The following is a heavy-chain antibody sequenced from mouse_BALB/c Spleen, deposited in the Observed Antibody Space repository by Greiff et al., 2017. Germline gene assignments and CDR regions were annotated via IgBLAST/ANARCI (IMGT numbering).Heavy chain of an antibody. D-gene: IGHD2-10*01. CDR2: IDPYYGGT. Sequence: EVKLMESGPELEKPGASVKISCKASGYSFTGYNMNWVKQSNGKSLEWIGNIDPYYGGTSYNQKFKGKATLTVDKSSSTAYMQLKSLTSEDSAVYYCARGAYYGPHYAMDYWGQGTSVTVSS. CDR1: GYSFTGYN. V-gene: IGHV1-39*01. J-gene: IGHJ4*01. CDR3: ARGAYYGPHYAMDY.